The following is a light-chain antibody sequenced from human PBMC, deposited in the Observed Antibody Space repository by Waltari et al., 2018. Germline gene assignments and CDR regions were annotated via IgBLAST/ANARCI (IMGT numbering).Light chain of an antibody. V-gene: IGLV1-44*01. J-gene: IGLJ2*01. CDR2: ITD. CDR3: AVWDDSLNGPL. Sequence: QSVLTQPPSASGTPGQRVSIPCSGSRSNIGSNTVNWYQQLPGTAPKLLIFITDQRPSGVPDRFSGSKSGTSASLAISGLQSEDEAEYHCAVWDDSLNGPLFGGGTKLTVL. CDR1: RSNIGSNT.